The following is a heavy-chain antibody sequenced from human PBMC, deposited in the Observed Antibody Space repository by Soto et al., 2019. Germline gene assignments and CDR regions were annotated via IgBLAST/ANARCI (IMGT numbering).Heavy chain of an antibody. V-gene: IGHV1-3*01. D-gene: IGHD3-9*01. CDR1: GYTFTSYA. J-gene: IGHJ3*02. CDR2: INAGNGNT. CDR3: ARVGYYDILTGSLTAFDI. Sequence: ASVKVSCKASGYTFTSYAMHWVRQAPGQRLEWMGWINAGNGNTKYSQKFQGRVTITRDTSASTAYMELSSLRSEDTAVYYCARVGYYDILTGSLTAFDISGQGTIVTVSS.